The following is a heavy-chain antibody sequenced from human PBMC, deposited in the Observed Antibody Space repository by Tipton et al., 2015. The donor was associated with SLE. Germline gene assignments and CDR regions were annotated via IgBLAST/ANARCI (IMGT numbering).Heavy chain of an antibody. CDR1: GGSISSSTYY. V-gene: IGHV4-39*01. CDR3: ARALYDILTGYHSLFDP. J-gene: IGHJ5*02. CDR2: VSYTGST. D-gene: IGHD3-9*01. Sequence: TLSLTCTVFGGSISSSTYYWGWIRQSPGKGLDWIGSVSYTGSTFYNPSLKSRVTMSVDTSKHQFSLNLRSVTAADTAVYYCARALYDILTGYHSLFDPWGQGILVTVSS.